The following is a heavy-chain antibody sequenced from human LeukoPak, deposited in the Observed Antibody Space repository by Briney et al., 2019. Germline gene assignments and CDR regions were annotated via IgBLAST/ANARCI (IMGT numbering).Heavy chain of an antibody. CDR2: ISPTGSTT. CDR1: GFSFSGHW. CDR3: AKDLFLRIQLWLYDY. V-gene: IGHV3-74*01. Sequence: GGSLRLSCTASGFSFSGHWMHWARQLPGKGLVWVSRISPTGSTTSYADSVKGRFTVSRDNAKNSLYLQMNSLRAGDTAVYYCAKDLFLRIQLWLYDYWGQGTLVTVSS. D-gene: IGHD5-18*01. J-gene: IGHJ4*02.